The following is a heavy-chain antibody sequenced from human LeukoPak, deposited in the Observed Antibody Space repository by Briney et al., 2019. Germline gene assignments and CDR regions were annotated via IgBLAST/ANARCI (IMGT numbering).Heavy chain of an antibody. CDR3: ASTSGSYYFPFDY. V-gene: IGHV4-39*07. J-gene: IGHJ4*02. CDR2: IYDSGST. Sequence: SETLSLTCTVSGASISGSGYYWGWIRQPPGKGLEWIGNIYDSGSTYYNPSLKSRVTISVDTSKNQFSLKLSSVTAVDTAVYYCASTSGSYYFPFDYWGQGTLVTVSS. D-gene: IGHD1-26*01. CDR1: GASISGSGYY.